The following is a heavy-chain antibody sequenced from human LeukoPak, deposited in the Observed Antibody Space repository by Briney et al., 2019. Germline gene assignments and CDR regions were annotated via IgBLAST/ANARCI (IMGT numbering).Heavy chain of an antibody. CDR1: GGSISSYY. V-gene: IGHV4-34*01. D-gene: IGHD3-9*01. CDR3: ARGAVLRYYRGAFDI. Sequence: PSETLSLTCTVSGGSISSYYWSWIRQPPGKGLEWIGEINHSGSTNYNPSLKSRVTISVDTSKNQFSLKLSSVTAADTAVYYCARGAVLRYYRGAFDIWGQGTMVTVSS. CDR2: INHSGST. J-gene: IGHJ3*02.